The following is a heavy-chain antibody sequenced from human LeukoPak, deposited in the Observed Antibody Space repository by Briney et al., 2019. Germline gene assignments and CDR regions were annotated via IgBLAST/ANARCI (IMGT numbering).Heavy chain of an antibody. Sequence: SETLSLTCTVSGGSISSYYWSWIRQPAGKGQEWIGRIYTSGSTNYNPSLKSRVTMSVDTSKNQFSLKLSSVTSADTAVYYCARETFSYYYDSSGFDAFDIWGQGTMVTVSS. J-gene: IGHJ3*02. CDR2: IYTSGST. CDR3: ARETFSYYYDSSGFDAFDI. V-gene: IGHV4-4*07. CDR1: GGSISSYY. D-gene: IGHD3-22*01.